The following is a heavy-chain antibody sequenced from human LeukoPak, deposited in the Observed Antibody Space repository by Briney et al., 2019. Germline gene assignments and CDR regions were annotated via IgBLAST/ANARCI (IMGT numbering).Heavy chain of an antibody. J-gene: IGHJ4*02. CDR1: GYTFTSYA. CDR2: INAGNGNT. V-gene: IGHV1-3*01. CDR3: ARDPYGWLVGLDY. Sequence: ASVKVSCKASGYTFTSYAMHWVRQAPGQRLEWMGWINAGNGNTKYSQKFQGRVTITRDTSASTAYMELSRLRSDDTAVYYCARDPYGWLVGLDYWGQGTLVTVSS. D-gene: IGHD6-19*01.